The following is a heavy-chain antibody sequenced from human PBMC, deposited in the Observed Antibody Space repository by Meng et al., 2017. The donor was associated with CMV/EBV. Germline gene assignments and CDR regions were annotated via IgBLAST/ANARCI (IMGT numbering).Heavy chain of an antibody. CDR1: GFTFSSYS. CDR3: ARGFEQLAFY. D-gene: IGHD6-6*01. J-gene: IGHJ4*02. CDR2: ISSSSSYI. V-gene: IGHV3-21*01. Sequence: LYCAASGFTFSSYSMNWVRQAPGKGLEWVSSISSSSSYIYYADSVKGRFTISRDNAKNSLYLQMNSLRAEDTAVYYCARGFEQLAFYWGQGTLVTVSS.